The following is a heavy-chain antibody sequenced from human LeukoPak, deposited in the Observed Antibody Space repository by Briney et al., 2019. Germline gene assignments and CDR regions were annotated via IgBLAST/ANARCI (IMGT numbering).Heavy chain of an antibody. CDR3: AKGLSYYDSSGYPQKGGYFDY. V-gene: IGHV3-30*18. J-gene: IGHJ4*02. Sequence: GRSLRLCCAASGFTFSSYGMHWVRQATGKGLEWVAVISYDGSNKYYADSVKGRFTISRDNSKNTLYLQMNSLRAEDTAVYYCAKGLSYYDSSGYPQKGGYFDYWGQGTLVTVSS. D-gene: IGHD3-22*01. CDR1: GFTFSSYG. CDR2: ISYDGSNK.